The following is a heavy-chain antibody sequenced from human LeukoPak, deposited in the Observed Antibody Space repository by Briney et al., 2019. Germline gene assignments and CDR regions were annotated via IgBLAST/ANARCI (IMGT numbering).Heavy chain of an antibody. CDR2: ISGDGSST. CDR1: GFTFSRHW. CDR3: VRTTHGPQY. J-gene: IGHJ4*02. Sequence: GGSLTLSCAASGFTFSRHWMHWVRQAPGKGLAWVSRISGDGSSTSYADSVKGRFTIYRDNAKNTMYLQMNSLTVEDTAVYYCVRTTHGPQYSGQETLVTVSS. V-gene: IGHV3-74*01. D-gene: IGHD1-1*01.